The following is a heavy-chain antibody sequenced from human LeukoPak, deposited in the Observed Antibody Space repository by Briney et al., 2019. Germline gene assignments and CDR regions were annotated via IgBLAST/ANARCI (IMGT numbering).Heavy chain of an antibody. D-gene: IGHD6-19*01. Sequence: KPSETLSLTCAVYGGSFSGYYWSWIRQPPGKGLGWIGYIYYSGSTNYNPSLKSRVTISVDTSKNQFSLKLSSVTAADTAVYYCASHIAVAAPFDYWGQGTLVTVSS. V-gene: IGHV4-59*08. CDR3: ASHIAVAAPFDY. J-gene: IGHJ4*02. CDR2: IYYSGST. CDR1: GGSFSGYY.